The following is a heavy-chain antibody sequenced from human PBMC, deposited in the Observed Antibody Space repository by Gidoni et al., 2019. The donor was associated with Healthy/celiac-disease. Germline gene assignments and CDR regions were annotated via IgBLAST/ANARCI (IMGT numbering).Heavy chain of an antibody. D-gene: IGHD4-17*01. CDR1: GFTFGAYA. CDR3: TRAPEFNYGDYVYYYYGMDV. Sequence: EVQLVESGGGLVPPGRSLRLSCTASGFTFGAYALTWVRQAPGTGLEWVGFIRSEASGGTAEYAASVKGRFTISRDDSKSIAYLQMNSLKTEETAVYYCTRAPEFNYGDYVYYYYGMDVWGQGTTVTVSS. CDR2: IRSEASGGTA. J-gene: IGHJ6*02. V-gene: IGHV3-49*04.